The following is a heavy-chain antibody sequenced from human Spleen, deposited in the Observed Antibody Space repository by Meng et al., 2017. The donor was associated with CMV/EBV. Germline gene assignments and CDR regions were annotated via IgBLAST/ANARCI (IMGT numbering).Heavy chain of an antibody. Sequence: GESLKISCAASGLIVSSNYMSWVRQAPGKGLEWVSVIYSGGSTYYADSVKGRFTISRDKSKNTLYLQMNSLRAEDTAVYYCAKDQRGYDFWSGGGNYYGMDVWGQGTTVTVSS. CDR1: GLIVSSNY. V-gene: IGHV3-53*01. CDR2: IYSGGST. CDR3: AKDQRGYDFWSGGGNYYGMDV. J-gene: IGHJ6*02. D-gene: IGHD3-3*01.